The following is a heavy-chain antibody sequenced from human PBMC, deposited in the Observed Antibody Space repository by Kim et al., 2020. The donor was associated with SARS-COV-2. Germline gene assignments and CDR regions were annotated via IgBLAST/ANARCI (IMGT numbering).Heavy chain of an antibody. Sequence: GGSLRLSCAASGFTFSSYSMNWVRQAPGKGLEWVSSISSSSYIYYADSVKGRFTISRDNAKNSLYLQMNSLGAEDTAVYYCARGGPDYYGSGSYDDYYYYGMDVWGQGTTVTVSS. J-gene: IGHJ6*02. D-gene: IGHD3-10*01. V-gene: IGHV3-21*01. CDR1: GFTFSSYS. CDR2: ISSSSYI. CDR3: ARGGPDYYGSGSYDDYYYYGMDV.